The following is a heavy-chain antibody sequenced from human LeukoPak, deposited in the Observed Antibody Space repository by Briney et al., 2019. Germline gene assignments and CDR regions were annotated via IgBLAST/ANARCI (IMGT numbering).Heavy chain of an antibody. Sequence: GGSLRLSCAASGFTFSSYAMSWVRQAPGKGLEWVSAISGSGGSTYYADSVKGRFTISRDNSKNTLYLQMNSLRAEYTAVYYCAKDLYGSGSYYNTRGYFQHWGQGNLVTVSS. D-gene: IGHD3-10*01. CDR3: AKDLYGSGSYYNTRGYFQH. J-gene: IGHJ1*01. CDR1: GFTFSSYA. V-gene: IGHV3-23*01. CDR2: ISGSGGST.